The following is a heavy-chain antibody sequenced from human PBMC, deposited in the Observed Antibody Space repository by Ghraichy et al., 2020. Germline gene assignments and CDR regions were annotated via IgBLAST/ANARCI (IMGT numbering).Heavy chain of an antibody. CDR3: ARHSEISSGYYQSFDY. CDR2: FYYNGNT. D-gene: IGHD5-12*01. CDR1: GDSTSSSGYY. V-gene: IGHV4-39*01. J-gene: IGHJ4*02. Sequence: SETLSLTCTVSGDSTSSSGYYWGWIRQPPGKGLEWIGNFYYNGNTYYKPSLKSRVTIFLDTSRNQFSLRLTSVTATDTALYYCARHSEISSGYYQSFDYWGQGILVTVSS.